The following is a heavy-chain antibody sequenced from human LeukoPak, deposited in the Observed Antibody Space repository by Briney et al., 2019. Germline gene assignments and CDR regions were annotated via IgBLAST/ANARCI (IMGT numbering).Heavy chain of an antibody. CDR3: ARVGSYNFDY. CDR2: IYYSGNT. D-gene: IGHD5-24*01. J-gene: IGHJ4*02. Sequence: SETLSLTCTVSGGSTSSYYWSWIRRPPGKGLGWIGYIYYSGNTNCNPSLKSRVTLSLDTSKNQFSLNLSSVTAADTAVYYCARVGSYNFDYWGQETLVTVSS. V-gene: IGHV4-59*13. CDR1: GGSTSSYY.